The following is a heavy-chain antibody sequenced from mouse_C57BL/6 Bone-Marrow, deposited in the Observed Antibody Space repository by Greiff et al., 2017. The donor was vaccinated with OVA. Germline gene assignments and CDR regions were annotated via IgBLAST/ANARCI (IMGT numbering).Heavy chain of an antibody. Sequence: QVQLKQSGAELARPGASVKLSCKASGYTFTSYGISWVKQRTGQGLEWIGEIYPRSGNTYYNEKFKGKATLTADKSSSTAYMELRSLTSEDSAVYFCARSHGKCTWFAYWGQGTLVTVSA. D-gene: IGHD2-1*01. CDR2: IYPRSGNT. J-gene: IGHJ3*01. CDR1: GYTFTSYG. CDR3: ARSHGKCTWFAY. V-gene: IGHV1-81*01.